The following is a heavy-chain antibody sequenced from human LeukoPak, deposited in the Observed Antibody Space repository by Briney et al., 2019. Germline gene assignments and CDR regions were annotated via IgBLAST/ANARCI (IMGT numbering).Heavy chain of an antibody. D-gene: IGHD2-15*01. Sequence: PGGSLRLSCAASGFTVSSNYMSWVRQGPGKGLECVSVISNDGDTYYADSVRGRFTISRDNSKNTLHLQMNSLRAEDTAVYYCAKARYCSGGSCFPQLTPDYWGQGTLVTVSS. V-gene: IGHV3-53*01. CDR1: GFTVSSNY. J-gene: IGHJ4*02. CDR2: ISNDGDT. CDR3: AKARYCSGGSCFPQLTPDY.